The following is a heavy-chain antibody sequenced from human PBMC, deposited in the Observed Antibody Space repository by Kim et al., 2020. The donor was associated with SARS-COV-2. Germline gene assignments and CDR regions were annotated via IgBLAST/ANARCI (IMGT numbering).Heavy chain of an antibody. Sequence: SETLSLTCAVYGGSFSAYSWIWIRQAPGKGLEWIGEVNHSGITKYHPSLKSRVTISVDTSKNQFSLKLPSVTAADTAVFYCARGRAGVVPSPILGPGPYYSFYAMDVWGQGTTVTVS. J-gene: IGHJ6*02. D-gene: IGHD3-3*01. CDR3: ARGRAGVVPSPILGPGPYYSFYAMDV. CDR1: GGSFSAYS. CDR2: VNHSGIT. V-gene: IGHV4-34*01.